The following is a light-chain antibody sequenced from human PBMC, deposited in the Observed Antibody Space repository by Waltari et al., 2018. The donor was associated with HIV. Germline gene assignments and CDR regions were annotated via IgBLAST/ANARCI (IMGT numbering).Light chain of an antibody. CDR1: RTVINNY. CDR2: GAA. Sequence: VLTQSPGTLSLSPGERATLSCTASRTVINNYRAWYRQRPGQAPRLRIYGAANRAAGVPDRFSGRGSGTDFSLTISRVEAEDFAFYYCQQYGSAYTFGPGTKLEI. J-gene: IGKJ2*01. CDR3: QQYGSAYT. V-gene: IGKV3-20*01.